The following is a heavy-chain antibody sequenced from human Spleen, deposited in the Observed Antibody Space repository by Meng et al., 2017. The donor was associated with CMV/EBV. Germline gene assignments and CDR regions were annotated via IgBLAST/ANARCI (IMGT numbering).Heavy chain of an antibody. V-gene: IGHV1-18*01. Sequence: ASVKVSCKASGYTFTNYVISWVRQAPGQGLEWMGWISAYTGDTNYAQKLQGRVMMTTDTSITTAYMELRSLRSDDTAVYYCARDRLAAGRGTGYWGQGTLVTVSS. CDR3: ARDRLAAGRGTGY. CDR1: GYTFTNYV. D-gene: IGHD6-13*01. J-gene: IGHJ4*02. CDR2: ISAYTGDT.